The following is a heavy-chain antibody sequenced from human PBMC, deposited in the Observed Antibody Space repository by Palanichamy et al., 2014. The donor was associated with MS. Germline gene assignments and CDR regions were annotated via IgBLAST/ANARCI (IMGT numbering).Heavy chain of an antibody. J-gene: IGHJ6*02. CDR1: GFTFRTFS. Sequence: QVQLVEVWGRRWSSLGGPVRLSCAASGFTFRTFSMHWVRQAPGKGLEWVAVIWHDGNNKYNADSVKGRFTISRDNSKNTLYLQMNSLSADDTAVYYCAIDYSNLGLDVWGQGTTVTVSS. D-gene: IGHD4-11*01. CDR2: IWHDGNNK. V-gene: IGHV3-33*01. CDR3: AIDYSNLGLDV.